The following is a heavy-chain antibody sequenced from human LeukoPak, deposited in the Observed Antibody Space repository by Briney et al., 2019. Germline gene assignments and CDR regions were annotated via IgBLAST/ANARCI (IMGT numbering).Heavy chain of an antibody. CDR1: GYTFTSYY. CDR3: ARSIAVADDY. Sequence: ASVKVSCKASGYTFTSYYMHWVRQAPGQGLEWMGIINPSGGSTSYAQKFQGRVTMTRDTSTSTVYMELSSLRPEDTAVFYCARSIAVADDYWGQGTLVTVSS. D-gene: IGHD6-19*01. CDR2: INPSGGST. V-gene: IGHV1-46*01. J-gene: IGHJ4*02.